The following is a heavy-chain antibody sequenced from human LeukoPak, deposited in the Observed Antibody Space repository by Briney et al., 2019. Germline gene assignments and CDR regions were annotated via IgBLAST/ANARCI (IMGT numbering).Heavy chain of an antibody. CDR2: INHSGST. V-gene: IGHV4-39*07. Sequence: SETLSLTCTVSGGSISSSSYYWGWIRQPPGKGLEWIGEINHSGSTNYNPSLKSRVTISVDTSKNQFSLKLSSVTAADTAVYYCARVRRYCSSTSCLNWFDPWGQGTLVTVSS. D-gene: IGHD2-2*01. J-gene: IGHJ5*02. CDR3: ARVRRYCSSTSCLNWFDP. CDR1: GGSISSSSYY.